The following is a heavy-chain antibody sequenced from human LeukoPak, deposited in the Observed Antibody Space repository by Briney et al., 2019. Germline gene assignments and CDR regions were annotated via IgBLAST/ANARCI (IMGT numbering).Heavy chain of an antibody. CDR2: IIPIFGTA. J-gene: IGHJ3*02. D-gene: IGHD1-14*01. CDR3: ARQSSRKPDDAFDI. Sequence: GASVTVSCKASGGTFSSYAISWVRQAPGQGLEWMGGIIPIFGTANYAQKFQGRVTITTDESTSTAYMELSSLRSEDTAVYYCARQSSRKPDDAFDIWGQGTMVTVSS. V-gene: IGHV1-69*05. CDR1: GGTFSSYA.